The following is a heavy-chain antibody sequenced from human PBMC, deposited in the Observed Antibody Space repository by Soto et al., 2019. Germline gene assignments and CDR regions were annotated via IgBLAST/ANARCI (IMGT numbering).Heavy chain of an antibody. CDR2: INHSGST. CDR1: GGSFSGYY. D-gene: IGHD5-18*01. Sequence: PSETLSLTCAVYGGSFSGYYWSWIRQPPGKGLEWIGEINHSGSTNYNPSLKSRVTISVDTSKNQFSLKLSSVTAEDTAVYYCARGSPGYSYGIDYWGQGTLVTVSS. CDR3: ARGSPGYSYGIDY. V-gene: IGHV4-34*01. J-gene: IGHJ4*02.